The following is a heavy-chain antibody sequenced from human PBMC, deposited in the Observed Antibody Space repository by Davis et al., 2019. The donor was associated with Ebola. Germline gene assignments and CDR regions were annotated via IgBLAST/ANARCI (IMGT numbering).Heavy chain of an antibody. D-gene: IGHD1-26*01. CDR1: GFTFSSYA. Sequence: GESLKISCAASGFTFSSYAMHWVRQAPGKGLEWVAVISYDGSNKYYADSVKGRFTISRDNSKNTLYLQMNSLRAEDTAVYYCARDLVGSSLGYYYYYYGMDVWGKGTTVTVSS. J-gene: IGHJ6*04. CDR2: ISYDGSNK. CDR3: ARDLVGSSLGYYYYYYGMDV. V-gene: IGHV3-30-3*01.